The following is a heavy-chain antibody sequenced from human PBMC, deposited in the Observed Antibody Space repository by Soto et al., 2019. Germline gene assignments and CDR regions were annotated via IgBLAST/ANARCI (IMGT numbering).Heavy chain of an antibody. Sequence: EVQLLESGGGLVQPGGSLRLSCAASRFTFSSYAMSWVRQAPGKGLEWVSAISGSGGSTYYADSVKGRFTISRDNSKNPRYLQMNSLRAEDTAVYYCGKENGYSSSWFEFDYWGQGTLVTVSS. D-gene: IGHD6-13*01. J-gene: IGHJ4*02. V-gene: IGHV3-23*01. CDR2: ISGSGGST. CDR1: RFTFSSYA. CDR3: GKENGYSSSWFEFDY.